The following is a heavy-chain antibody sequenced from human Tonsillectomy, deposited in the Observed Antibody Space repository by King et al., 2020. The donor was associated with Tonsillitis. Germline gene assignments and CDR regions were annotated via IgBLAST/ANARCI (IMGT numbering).Heavy chain of an antibody. J-gene: IGHJ6*03. CDR1: GGSFSGYY. V-gene: IGHV4-34*01. Sequence: HVQLQQWGAGLLKPSETLSLTCAVYGGSFSGYYWSCIRQPPGKGLEWIGEINHSGSTNYSPSLKSRVTISVDTSKNQFSLKLSSVSAADTAVYYCARVGALHYYYYMDVWGKGTTVTVSS. CDR3: ARVGALHYYYYMDV. CDR2: INHSGST. D-gene: IGHD3-16*01.